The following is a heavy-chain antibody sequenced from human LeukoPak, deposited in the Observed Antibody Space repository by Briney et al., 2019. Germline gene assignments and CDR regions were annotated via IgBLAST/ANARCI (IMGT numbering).Heavy chain of an antibody. CDR3: ARHGTRYSSGWLFDY. J-gene: IGHJ4*02. Sequence: SETLSLTCAVYGGSFSGYYWSWIRQPPGKGLDWIGEINHSGSTNYNPSLKSRVTISVDTSKNQFSLKLSSVTAADTAVYYCARHGTRYSSGWLFDYWGQGTLVTVSS. D-gene: IGHD6-19*01. V-gene: IGHV4-34*01. CDR2: INHSGST. CDR1: GGSFSGYY.